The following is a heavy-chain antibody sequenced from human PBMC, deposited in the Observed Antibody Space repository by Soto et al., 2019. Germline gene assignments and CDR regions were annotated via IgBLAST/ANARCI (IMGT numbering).Heavy chain of an antibody. Sequence: QVQLQESGPGLVKPSETLSLTCTVSGGSVSSGSYYWSWIRQPPGKGMEWIGYIYYSGSTYYNPSLKSRVTLSVDTSKNQFSLKLSSVTAADTAVYYCARVREIWLDFDYWGQGTLVTVSS. CDR1: GGSVSSGSYY. D-gene: IGHD6-19*01. J-gene: IGHJ4*02. CDR2: IYYSGST. V-gene: IGHV4-61*01. CDR3: ARVREIWLDFDY.